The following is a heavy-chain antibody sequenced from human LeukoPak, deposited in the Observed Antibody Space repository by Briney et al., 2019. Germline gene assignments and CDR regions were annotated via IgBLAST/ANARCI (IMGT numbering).Heavy chain of an antibody. J-gene: IGHJ4*02. CDR1: GGSISSSSYY. Sequence: SETLSLTCTVSGGSISSSSYYWGWIRQPPGKGLEWIGSIYYSGSTYYNPSLKSRVPLSVDTSKNQFSLKLSSVTAADTAVYYCASLTTTVTVDYWGQGTLVTVSS. CDR2: IYYSGST. D-gene: IGHD4-17*01. CDR3: ASLTTTVTVDY. V-gene: IGHV4-39*01.